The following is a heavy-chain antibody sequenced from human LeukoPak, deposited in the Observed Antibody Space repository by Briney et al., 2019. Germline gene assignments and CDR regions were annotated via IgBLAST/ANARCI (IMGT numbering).Heavy chain of an antibody. J-gene: IGHJ4*02. Sequence: GGSLRLSCAASGFTFDDYTMHGVRQAPGKGLEWVSLISWDGGSTYYADSVKGRFTISRDNSKNSLYLQMNSLRTEDTALYYCAKGGYDSSGYYFPLFDYWGQGTLVTVSS. V-gene: IGHV3-43*01. CDR1: GFTFDDYT. CDR2: ISWDGGST. D-gene: IGHD3-22*01. CDR3: AKGGYDSSGYYFPLFDY.